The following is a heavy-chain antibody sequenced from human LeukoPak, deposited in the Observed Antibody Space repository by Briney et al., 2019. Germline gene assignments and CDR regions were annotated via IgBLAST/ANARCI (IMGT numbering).Heavy chain of an antibody. J-gene: IGHJ5*02. V-gene: IGHV3-7*01. CDR2: IKQDGSEK. CDR3: ARVRYNWKLEWWFDP. Sequence: GGSLRLSCAASGFTFSSYWMSWVRQVPGKGLEWVANIKQDGSEKYYVDSVKGRFTISRDNAKNSLYLQMNSLRAEDTAVYYCARVRYNWKLEWWFDPWGQGTLVTVSS. D-gene: IGHD1-20*01. CDR1: GFTFSSYW.